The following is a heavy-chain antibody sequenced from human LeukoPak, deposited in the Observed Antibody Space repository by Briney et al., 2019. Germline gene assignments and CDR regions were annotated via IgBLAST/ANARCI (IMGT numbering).Heavy chain of an antibody. D-gene: IGHD3-10*01. V-gene: IGHV1-2*02. CDR3: LISPKYYYGSGGFDP. J-gene: IGHJ5*02. Sequence: GASVKVSCKASGYTFTGYYMHWVRQAPGQGLEWMGWINPNSGGTNYAQKFQGRVTMTRDTSISTAYMELSRLRSDDTAVYYCLISPKYYYGSGGFDPWGQGTLVTVSS. CDR1: GYTFTGYY. CDR2: INPNSGGT.